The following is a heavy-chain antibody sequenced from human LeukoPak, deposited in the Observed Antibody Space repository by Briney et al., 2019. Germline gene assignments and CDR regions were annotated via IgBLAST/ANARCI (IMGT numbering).Heavy chain of an antibody. Sequence: VASVKVSCKASGYTFTSYAMHWVRQAPGQRLEWMGWINAGNGNTKYSQKFQGRVTITRDTSASTAYMELSSLRSEDTAVYCCARDPRFDYAEGMDVWGQGTTVTVSS. J-gene: IGHJ6*02. D-gene: IGHD4-17*01. V-gene: IGHV1-3*01. CDR2: INAGNGNT. CDR3: ARDPRFDYAEGMDV. CDR1: GYTFTSYA.